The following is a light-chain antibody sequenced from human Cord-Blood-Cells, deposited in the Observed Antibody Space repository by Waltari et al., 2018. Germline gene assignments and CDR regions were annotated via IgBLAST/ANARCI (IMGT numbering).Light chain of an antibody. CDR3: SSYTSISTWV. J-gene: IGLJ3*02. Sequence: QSALTQPASVSGSPGQSITISCTGTSSDVGAYNHLSWYQQNTGKAPKLMIYDVSNRPSGVSTRVPGLWSGHTGWLSISGLQAEEEADYYCSSYTSISTWVFGGGTKLTVL. V-gene: IGLV2-14*01. CDR1: SSDVGAYNH. CDR2: DVS.